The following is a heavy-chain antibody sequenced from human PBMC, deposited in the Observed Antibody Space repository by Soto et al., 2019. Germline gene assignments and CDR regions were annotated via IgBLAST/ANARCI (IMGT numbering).Heavy chain of an antibody. CDR1: GGAISSNY. J-gene: IGHJ4*02. D-gene: IGHD6-19*01. CDR3: AMGYSSGCADY. Sequence: SETLSLTCRVDGGAISSNYWRWLRQPPGKGLEWIGYIYYSGSTNYNPSLKSRVTISVDTSKNQFSLKLSSVTAADTAVYYCAMGYSSGCADYWGQGTLVTVS. V-gene: IGHV4-59*08. CDR2: IYYSGST.